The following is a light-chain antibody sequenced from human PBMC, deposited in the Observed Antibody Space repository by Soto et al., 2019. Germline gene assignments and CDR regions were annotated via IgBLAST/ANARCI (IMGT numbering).Light chain of an antibody. CDR3: QQRSNWPPIT. Sequence: EIVLTQSPGPLSLSPGERATLSCGASQSVSSYLAWYQQKPGQAPRLLIYDASNRATGIPARFSGSGSGTDFTLTISSLEPEDFAVYYCQQRSNWPPITFGQGTRLEIK. CDR1: QSVSSY. J-gene: IGKJ5*01. V-gene: IGKV3-11*01. CDR2: DAS.